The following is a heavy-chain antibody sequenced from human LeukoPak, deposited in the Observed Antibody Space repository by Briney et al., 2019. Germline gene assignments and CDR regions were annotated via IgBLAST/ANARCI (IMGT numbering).Heavy chain of an antibody. D-gene: IGHD4-11*01. J-gene: IGHJ6*02. CDR3: ARDQDLTTLRAYYYYGMDV. Sequence: ASVKVSCKTSNYTFTNYGISWVRQAPGQGLEWMGWISAYTGITSFAQKFQGRVTMTTDTSTSTAYMELRSLRLDDTAVYHCARDQDLTTLRAYYYYGMDVWGQGTTVTVSS. V-gene: IGHV1-18*01. CDR1: NYTFTNYG. CDR2: ISAYTGIT.